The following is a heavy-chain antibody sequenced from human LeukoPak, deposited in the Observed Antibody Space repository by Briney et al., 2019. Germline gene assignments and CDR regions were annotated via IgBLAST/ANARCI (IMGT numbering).Heavy chain of an antibody. CDR3: TRDRVVGPYQDYSYMDV. Sequence: GGSPRLSCAASGFTFDDYGVNWVRQAPGKGLEWVSGVNWNGGSTNYADSVKGRFTMSRDNARNSVYLQMNSLRAEDTALYFCTRDRVVGPYQDYSYMDVRGNGTTVTVSS. J-gene: IGHJ6*03. CDR2: VNWNGGST. CDR1: GFTFDDYG. V-gene: IGHV3-20*04. D-gene: IGHD1-26*01.